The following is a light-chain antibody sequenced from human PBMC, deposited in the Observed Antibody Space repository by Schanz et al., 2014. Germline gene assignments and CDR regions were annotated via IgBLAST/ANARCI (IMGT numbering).Light chain of an antibody. V-gene: IGKV3-20*01. CDR1: QSVSSSY. J-gene: IGKJ3*01. CDR3: QHYGSPPLT. CDR2: GAS. Sequence: EIVLTQSPGTLSLSPGERATLSCRASQSVSSSYLVWYQQKPGQAPRLLIYGASSRATGVPDRFSGSGSGTDFTLTISRLEPEDSAVYYCQHYGSPPLTFGPGTTVDIK.